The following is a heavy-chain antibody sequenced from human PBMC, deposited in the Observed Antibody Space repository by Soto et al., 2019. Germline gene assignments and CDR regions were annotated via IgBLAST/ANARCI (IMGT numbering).Heavy chain of an antibody. V-gene: IGHV5-51*03. J-gene: IGHJ3*02. CDR1: EFSFTTYW. Sequence: VQLVQSGAEVKKPGESLKISCKGSEFSFTTYWIAWVRQMPGEGLKWMGIIYPDDSRTTYSPSFQGQVTISADKSINTAYLQWSSLNASDTAMYYCTRDLDYGGNSEDFDIWGQGTRVTVSS. CDR2: IYPDDSRT. D-gene: IGHD4-17*01. CDR3: TRDLDYGGNSEDFDI.